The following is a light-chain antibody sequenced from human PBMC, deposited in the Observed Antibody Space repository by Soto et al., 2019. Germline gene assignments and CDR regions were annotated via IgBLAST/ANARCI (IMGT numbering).Light chain of an antibody. V-gene: IGKV3-15*01. J-gene: IGKJ4*01. CDR1: QGVGIT. CDR2: NAF. CDR3: QRYNDSPLT. Sequence: EIVMTQSPATLSVSPGEGVTLSCRASQGVGITLAWYQQQPGQTPSLLIYNAFARATGIPASVSGSGSGTEFTLTINSLQSEDFAVYYCQRYNDSPLTFGGGTKVEVK.